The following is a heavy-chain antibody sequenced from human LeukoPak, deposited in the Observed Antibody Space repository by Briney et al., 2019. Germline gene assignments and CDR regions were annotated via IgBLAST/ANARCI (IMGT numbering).Heavy chain of an antibody. CDR2: INPTSGST. Sequence: VASVKVSCKASGYTFTSYYMHWVRQAPGQGLQWMGIINPTSGSTTYAQKFQGRVTMTRDRSTSTVYMEVNSLRSEDTAVYYCVRTLGWEVTIDYWGQGTLVTVSS. D-gene: IGHD4-17*01. CDR1: GYTFTSYY. V-gene: IGHV1-46*01. J-gene: IGHJ4*02. CDR3: VRTLGWEVTIDY.